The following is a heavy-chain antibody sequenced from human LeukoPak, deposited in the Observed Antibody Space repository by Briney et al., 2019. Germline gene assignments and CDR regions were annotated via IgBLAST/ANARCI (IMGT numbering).Heavy chain of an antibody. Sequence: GGSLRLSCAASGFTFSSYWMSWVRRAPGKGLEWVASIKQDGSEKYYVDSVKGRFTISRDNAKNSLYLQMNSLKTEDTAVYYCTRDVGEYPDPYYMDVWGKGTTVTVSS. D-gene: IGHD4-17*01. CDR3: TRDVGEYPDPYYMDV. J-gene: IGHJ6*03. CDR1: GFTFSSYW. CDR2: IKQDGSEK. V-gene: IGHV3-7*03.